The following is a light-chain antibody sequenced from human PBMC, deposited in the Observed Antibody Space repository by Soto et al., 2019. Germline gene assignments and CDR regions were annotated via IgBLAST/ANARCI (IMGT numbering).Light chain of an antibody. V-gene: IGLV1-51*01. CDR1: SSDIGGNS. J-gene: IGLJ1*01. CDR3: GSWDSSLGAYV. Sequence: VLTQPPSVSAAPGQKVTVSCSGSSSDIGGNSVSWYQQLPGTAPKLLIYDDNKGPSGIPDRFSGSKSGTSATLGITGFQTGDEADYYCGSWDSSLGAYVFGTGTKVTVL. CDR2: DDN.